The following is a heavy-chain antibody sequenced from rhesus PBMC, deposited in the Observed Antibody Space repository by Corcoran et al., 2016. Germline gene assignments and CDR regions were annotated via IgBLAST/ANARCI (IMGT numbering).Heavy chain of an antibody. CDR2: INGNSGSP. Sequence: QVQLQESGPGLVKPLETLSLTCAVSGASISSSWWTWSRQPPGKGLEWIGEINGNSGSPYYKSSLKSRVTISKDASKNQFSLTVKSVTAADTALYYCAYGSIPYGWESWGQGVVVTVSS. CDR3: AYGSIPYGWES. D-gene: IGHD4-29*01. V-gene: IGHV4-80*01. CDR1: GASISSSW. J-gene: IGHJ6*01.